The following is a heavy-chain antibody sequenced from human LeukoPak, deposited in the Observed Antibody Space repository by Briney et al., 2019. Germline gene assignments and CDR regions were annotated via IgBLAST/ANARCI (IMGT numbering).Heavy chain of an antibody. V-gene: IGHV4-39*07. Sequence: SETLSLTCTVSGGSISSRSYYWGWIRQPPGKGLEWIGTIYYSGSTYYNPSLKSRVTISVDTSKNQFSLKLSSVTAADTAVYYCARDEKKAAVGIYYYYYSGMDVWGQGTTVTVSS. CDR1: GGSISSRSYY. D-gene: IGHD6-13*01. J-gene: IGHJ6*02. CDR2: IYYSGST. CDR3: ARDEKKAAVGIYYYYYSGMDV.